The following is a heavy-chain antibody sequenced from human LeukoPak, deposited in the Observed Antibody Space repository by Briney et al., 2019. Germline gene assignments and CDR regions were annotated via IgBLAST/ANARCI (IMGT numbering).Heavy chain of an antibody. CDR3: ARVSSGGSGGSCYKPNDY. CDR1: GFTYSNYW. D-gene: IGHD2-15*01. Sequence: GGSLGLSCAASGFTYSNYWMSWVRQAPGKGLEWVANIEDDGGEKYYVDSVKGRFSISRDNARNSLYLHMNSLRLEDTAVYYCARVSSGGSGGSCYKPNDYWGQGTLVTVSS. CDR2: IEDDGGEK. V-gene: IGHV3-7*01. J-gene: IGHJ4*02.